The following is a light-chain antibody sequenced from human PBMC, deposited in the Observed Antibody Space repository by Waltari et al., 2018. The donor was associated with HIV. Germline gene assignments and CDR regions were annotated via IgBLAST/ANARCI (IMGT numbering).Light chain of an antibody. V-gene: IGLV3-25*03. CDR1: ALPKKY. Sequence: SYELTQPPSVSVSPGQTARITCSGDALPKKYAYWYHQKPGQAPVLMIYKDSERPSGIPERFSASSSGTTVTLTISGVQAEDEADYYCQSADSSNTWVFGGGTKLTVL. CDR3: QSADSSNTWV. CDR2: KDS. J-gene: IGLJ3*02.